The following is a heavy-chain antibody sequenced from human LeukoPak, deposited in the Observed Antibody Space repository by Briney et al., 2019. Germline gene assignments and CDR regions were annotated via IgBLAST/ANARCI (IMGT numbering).Heavy chain of an antibody. Sequence: ASVKVSCKASGYTFTGYYMHWVRQAPGQGLEWMGWINPNSGGTNYAQKFQGRVTMTRDTSISTAYLELSRLRSDDTAVYYCADSSGYYYDAFDIWGQGTMVTVSS. V-gene: IGHV1-2*02. D-gene: IGHD3-22*01. CDR3: ADSSGYYYDAFDI. CDR2: INPNSGGT. J-gene: IGHJ3*02. CDR1: GYTFTGYY.